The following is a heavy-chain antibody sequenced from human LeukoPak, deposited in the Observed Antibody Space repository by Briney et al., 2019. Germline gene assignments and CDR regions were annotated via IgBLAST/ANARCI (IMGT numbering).Heavy chain of an antibody. Sequence: PSETLSLTCTVSGGSISSYYWSWIRQPAGKGLEWIGSIYYSGSTYYNPSLKSRITISVDTSKNQFSLKLSSVTAADTAVYYCARNLYYFDYWGQGTLVTVSS. CDR3: ARNLYYFDY. CDR1: GGSISSYY. V-gene: IGHV4-59*05. J-gene: IGHJ4*02. CDR2: IYYSGST.